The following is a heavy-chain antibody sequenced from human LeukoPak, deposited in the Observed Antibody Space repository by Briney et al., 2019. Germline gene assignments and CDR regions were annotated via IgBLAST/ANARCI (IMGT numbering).Heavy chain of an antibody. CDR1: GGSIISGGYS. D-gene: IGHD3-22*01. CDR2: IYHSGST. J-gene: IGHJ4*02. V-gene: IGHV4-30-2*01. Sequence: SETLSLTCAVSGGSIISGGYSWSWIRQPPGKGLEWIGYIYHSGSTYYNPSLKSRVTISVDRSKNQFSLKLSSVTAADTAVYYCARVRGLGYYDSSGYLDYWGQGTLVTVSS. CDR3: ARVRGLGYYDSSGYLDY.